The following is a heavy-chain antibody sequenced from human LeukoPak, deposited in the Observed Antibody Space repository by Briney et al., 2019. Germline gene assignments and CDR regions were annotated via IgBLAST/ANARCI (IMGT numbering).Heavy chain of an antibody. J-gene: IGHJ4*02. D-gene: IGHD3-10*01. CDR3: ARDYAPASVVRGLIIGDH. CDR1: GFAFSVYG. V-gene: IGHV3-48*01. Sequence: PGGSLRLSCAASGFAFSVYGMNWVRQAPGKGLEWLSYISLSGGTIYYADSVKGRFTMSRDNAKNSLYLQMNSLRAEDTAVYYCARDYAPASVVRGLIIGDHWGQGTLVTVSS. CDR2: ISLSGGTI.